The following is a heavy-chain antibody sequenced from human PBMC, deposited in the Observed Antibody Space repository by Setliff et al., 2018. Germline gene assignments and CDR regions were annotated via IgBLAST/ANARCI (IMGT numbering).Heavy chain of an antibody. V-gene: IGHV4-4*07. CDR2: IYTSGST. J-gene: IGHJ4*02. CDR3: ARVGMYYNFWSGYYYYFDY. CDR1: GGSINNYY. Sequence: SETLSLTCTVSGGSINNYYWTWTRQPAGKGLEWIGRIYTSGSTNYNPSLKSRVTMSVDTSKNQFSLKLSSVTAADTAVYYCARVGMYYNFWSGYYYYFDYWGQGTLVTVSS. D-gene: IGHD3-3*01.